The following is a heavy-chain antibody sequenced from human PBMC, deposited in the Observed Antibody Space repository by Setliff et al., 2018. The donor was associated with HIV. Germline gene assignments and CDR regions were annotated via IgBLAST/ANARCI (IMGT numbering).Heavy chain of an antibody. V-gene: IGHV4-4*09. D-gene: IGHD3-22*01. J-gene: IGHJ4*02. CDR3: ARGLSFYDPGWFDY. CDR1: GGSISSYY. Sequence: SETLSLTCTVSGGSISSYYWSWIRQPPGKGLEWIGYIYTSGSTNYNPSLKSRVTISVDTSKNQFSLKLSSVTAADTAVYYCARGLSFYDPGWFDYWGQGTMGTVSS. CDR2: IYTSGST.